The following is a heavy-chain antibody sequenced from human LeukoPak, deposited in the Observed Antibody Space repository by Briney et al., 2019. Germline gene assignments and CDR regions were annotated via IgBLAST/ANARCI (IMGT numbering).Heavy chain of an antibody. CDR1: VGSISSGNW. CDR2: IYHSGTH. J-gene: IGHJ6*02. Sequence: SETLSLTCAVSVGSISSGNWWTWVRQSPGKGLEWIGEIYHSGTHNYNPSLKSRVTISADTFKNHFSLKLTPVTAADTAVYYCATAPILRGEGGEHYKYGMDVWGQGTTVIVSS. V-gene: IGHV4-4*02. D-gene: IGHD2-2*02. CDR3: ATAPILRGEGGEHYKYGMDV.